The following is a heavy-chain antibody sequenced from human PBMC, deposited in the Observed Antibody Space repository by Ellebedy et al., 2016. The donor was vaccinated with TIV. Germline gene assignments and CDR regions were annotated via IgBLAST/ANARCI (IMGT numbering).Heavy chain of an antibody. J-gene: IGHJ4*02. D-gene: IGHD2/OR15-2a*01. V-gene: IGHV4-4*07. CDR1: GGSLSTDF. CDR2: VNSRGTT. CDR3: ARDLSGIDY. Sequence: SETLSLXXTVSGGSLSTDFWTWIRQPAGKGLEWIGRVNSRGTTNYNPSLKSRVTMSVDTSKNQFSLKLSSVTAADTAVYYYARDLSGIDYWGQGTLVTVSS.